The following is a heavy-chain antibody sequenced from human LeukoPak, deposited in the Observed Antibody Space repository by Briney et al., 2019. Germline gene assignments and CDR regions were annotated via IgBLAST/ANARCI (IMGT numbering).Heavy chain of an antibody. CDR1: GYTFTGYY. V-gene: IGHV1-46*01. D-gene: IGHD2-8*01. CDR3: ARWGGVGMDV. CDR2: INPSGGST. Sequence: GASVKVSCKASGYTFTGYYMHWVRQAPGQGLEWMGWINPSGGSTSYAQKFQGRVIMTRDTSTSTVYMELSSLRSEDTAVYYCARWGGVGMDVWGQGTTLIVSS. J-gene: IGHJ6*02.